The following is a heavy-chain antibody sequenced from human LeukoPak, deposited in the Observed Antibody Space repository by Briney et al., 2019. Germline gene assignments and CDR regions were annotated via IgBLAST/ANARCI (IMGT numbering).Heavy chain of an antibody. V-gene: IGHV1-3*01. J-gene: IGHJ4*02. D-gene: IGHD3-10*01. CDR2: INAGHGNT. CDR3: ARVGNYYGSGSYLLLDY. CDR1: GYTFTSYA. Sequence: ASVKVSCRASGYTFTSYAIQWVRQAPGQRLEWMGWINAGHGNTKYSQKFRGRLTITTDTSTSTAYMELRSLRSDDTAVYYCARVGNYYGSGSYLLLDYWGQGALVTVSS.